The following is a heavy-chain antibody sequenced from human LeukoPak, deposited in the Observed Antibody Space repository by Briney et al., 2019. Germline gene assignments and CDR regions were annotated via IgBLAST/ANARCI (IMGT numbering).Heavy chain of an antibody. V-gene: IGHV4-38-2*02. CDR3: ERGFLGPNFDY. CDR2: IHFSGST. CDR1: GYFKQSGFY. J-gene: IGHJ4*02. D-gene: IGHD1-26*01. Sequence: WDPLSLPCTVSGYFKQSGFYLGWIRQPPGKGLGWSWKIHFSGSTLHNPSLKSRLTISGDTSKNHFSLMLNSVTAADQAVLYCERGFLGPNFDYWGKGKLVTVSS.